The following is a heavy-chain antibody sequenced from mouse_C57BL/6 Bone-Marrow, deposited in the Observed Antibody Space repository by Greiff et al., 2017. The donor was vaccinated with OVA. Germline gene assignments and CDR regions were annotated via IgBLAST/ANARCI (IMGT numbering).Heavy chain of an antibody. CDR3: TRGYSNYYAMDY. Sequence: VKLVESGAELVRPGASVTLSCKASGYTFTDYEMHWVKQTPVHGLEWIGAIDPETGGTAYNQKFKGKAILTADKSSSTAYMELRSLTSEDSAVYYCTRGYSNYYAMDYWGQGTSATVSS. CDR2: IDPETGGT. D-gene: IGHD2-5*01. CDR1: GYTFTDYE. J-gene: IGHJ4*01. V-gene: IGHV1-15*01.